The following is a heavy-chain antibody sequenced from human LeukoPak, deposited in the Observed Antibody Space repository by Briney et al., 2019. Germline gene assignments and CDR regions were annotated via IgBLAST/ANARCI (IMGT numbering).Heavy chain of an antibody. CDR2: ISRSGGTT. J-gene: IGHJ3*02. CDR1: GFTFSNYA. CDR3: ARVGDIDAFDI. D-gene: IGHD4-17*01. Sequence: RAGGSLRLSCAASGFTFSNYAIHWVRQAPGKGLEYVSAISRSGGTTYYANSVKGRFTISRDNSKNTLFLQMGSLRAEDMAVYYCARVGDIDAFDIWGQGTMVTVSS. V-gene: IGHV3-64*01.